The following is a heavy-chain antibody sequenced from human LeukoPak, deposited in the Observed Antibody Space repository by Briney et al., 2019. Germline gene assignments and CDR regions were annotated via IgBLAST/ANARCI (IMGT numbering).Heavy chain of an antibody. CDR2: ISSSSSYI. CDR3: ARDKWFGETDY. J-gene: IGHJ4*02. Sequence: GGSLRLSCAASGFTFSSYAMTWVRQAPGKGLEWVSSISSSSSYIYYADSVKGRFTISRDNAKNSLYLQMNSLRAEDTAVYYCARDKWFGETDYWGQGTLVTVSS. CDR1: GFTFSSYA. D-gene: IGHD3-10*01. V-gene: IGHV3-21*06.